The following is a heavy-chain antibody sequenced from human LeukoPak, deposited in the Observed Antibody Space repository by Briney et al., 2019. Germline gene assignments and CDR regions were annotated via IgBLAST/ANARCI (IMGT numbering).Heavy chain of an antibody. CDR3: AKGLRSSNYYYGMDM. D-gene: IGHD6-13*01. Sequence: GGSLRLSCAASGFTFSSYWMSWVRQAPGKGLEWVAGINDSGGRTHYADSVKGRFTISRANSNNTLYLHMNNLRADDTARYYCAKGLRSSNYYYGMDMWGQGTTVTVSS. CDR1: GFTFSSYW. J-gene: IGHJ6*02. CDR2: INDSGGRT. V-gene: IGHV3-23*01.